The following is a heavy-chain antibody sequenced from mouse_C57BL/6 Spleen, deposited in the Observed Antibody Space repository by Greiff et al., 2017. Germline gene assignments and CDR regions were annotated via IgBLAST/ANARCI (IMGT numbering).Heavy chain of an antibody. Sequence: QVQLKESGPELVKPGASVKLSCKASGYTFTSYDINWVKQRPGQGLEWIGWIYPRDGSTKYNEKFKGKATLTVDTSSSTAYMELHCLTSEDSAVYFGARDYGRSPNWYFDVWGTGTTVTVAS. D-gene: IGHD1-1*01. CDR3: ARDYGRSPNWYFDV. CDR1: GYTFTSYD. V-gene: IGHV1-85*01. CDR2: IYPRDGST. J-gene: IGHJ1*03.